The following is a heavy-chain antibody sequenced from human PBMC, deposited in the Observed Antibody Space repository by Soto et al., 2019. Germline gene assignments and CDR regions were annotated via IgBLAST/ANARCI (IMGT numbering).Heavy chain of an antibody. CDR3: ATRSGPKEIDY. V-gene: IGHV5-51*01. CDR1: GYRFTNYC. J-gene: IGHJ4*02. CDR2: LYPPDSDT. D-gene: IGHD2-15*01. Sequence: PGESLKISCKGSGYRFTNYCLDWVSQMPGKGLEWKGLLYPPDSDTRYTPSCQGQVTISVDKSITTAYLQWSSLKASDTAMYYCATRSGPKEIDYGGQGTLVTVAS.